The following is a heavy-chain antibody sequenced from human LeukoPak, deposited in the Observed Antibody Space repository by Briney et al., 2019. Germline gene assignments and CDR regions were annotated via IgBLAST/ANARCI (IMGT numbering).Heavy chain of an antibody. D-gene: IGHD1-26*01. CDR3: ARLGQSSGSSDY. V-gene: IGHV5-51*01. Sequence: GETLKISCKGSVYXVTSYWICWVREMRGKGLEWMWIIYPGDSANTYSPSFQGQLTISADKTISTASLQWSSLKASATAMYYCARLGQSSGSSDYWGQGTLVTVSS. J-gene: IGHJ4*02. CDR2: IYPGDSAN. CDR1: VYXVTSYW.